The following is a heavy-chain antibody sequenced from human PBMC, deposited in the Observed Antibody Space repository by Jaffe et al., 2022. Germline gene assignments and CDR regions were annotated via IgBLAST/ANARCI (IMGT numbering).Heavy chain of an antibody. J-gene: IGHJ4*02. Sequence: EVQLVESGGGLVQPGGSLRLSCAASGFTFRSHWMSWVRQAPGKGLEWVANIRPDGGAKDYVDSVKGRFTVSRDNVKNSLYLQMNSLKAEDTAMYYCARTAAVGRGLDYWGQGILVTVSS. CDR2: IRPDGGAK. V-gene: IGHV3-7*03. D-gene: IGHD6-13*01. CDR3: ARTAAVGRGLDY. CDR1: GFTFRSHW.